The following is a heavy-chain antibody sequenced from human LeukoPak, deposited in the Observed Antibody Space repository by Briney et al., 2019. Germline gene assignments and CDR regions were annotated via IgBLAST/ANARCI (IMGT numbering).Heavy chain of an antibody. CDR1: GYTFTGYY. J-gene: IGHJ5*02. D-gene: IGHD2-2*02. Sequence: ASVKVSCKASGYTFTGYYMHWVRQAPGQGLEWMGWINPNSGGTNYAQKFQGRVTMTRDTSISTAYMELSRLRSDDTAVYYCARAFRYIVVVPAAISGPIGPFDPWGQGTLVTVSS. CDR2: INPNSGGT. V-gene: IGHV1-2*02. CDR3: ARAFRYIVVVPAAISGPIGPFDP.